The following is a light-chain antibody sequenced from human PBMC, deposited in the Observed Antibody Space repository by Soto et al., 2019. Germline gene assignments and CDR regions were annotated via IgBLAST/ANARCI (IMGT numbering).Light chain of an antibody. CDR2: KAS. CDR3: QQSYSTPRD. V-gene: IGKV1-5*03. CDR1: QTISSW. Sequence: DIQMTQSPSTLSGSVGDRVTITGGASQTISSWLAWYQQKPGKAPKLLIYKASTLKSGVPSRFSGSGSGTDFILTISSLQPEDFATYYCQQSYSTPRDFGQGTRLEIK. J-gene: IGKJ5*01.